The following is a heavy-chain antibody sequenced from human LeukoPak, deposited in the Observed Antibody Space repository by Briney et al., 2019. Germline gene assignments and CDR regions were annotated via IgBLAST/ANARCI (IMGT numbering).Heavy chain of an antibody. CDR1: GFTFSSFT. CDR3: AKDRGY. J-gene: IGHJ4*02. V-gene: IGHV3-23*01. CDR2: ISGSGDAT. Sequence: PGGSLRLSCAASGFTFSSFTMTWVRQTPGKGLEWVSGISGSGDATFYADSVKGRFTISRDNSKDTLYLQMSSLRAEDTAIYYCAKDRGYWGQGTLVTVNS.